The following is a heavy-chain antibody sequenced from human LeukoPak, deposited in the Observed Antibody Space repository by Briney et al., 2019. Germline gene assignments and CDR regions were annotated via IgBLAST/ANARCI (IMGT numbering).Heavy chain of an antibody. CDR3: AKDLYEVVTATYFDY. V-gene: IGHV3-21*01. D-gene: IGHD2-21*02. Sequence: PGGSLRLSCAASGFTFSSYSMNWVRQAPGKGLEWVSSISSSSSYIYYADSVKGRFTISRDNAKNSLYLQMNSLRAEDTAVYYCAKDLYEVVTATYFDYWGQGTLVTVSS. CDR2: ISSSSSYI. CDR1: GFTFSSYS. J-gene: IGHJ4*02.